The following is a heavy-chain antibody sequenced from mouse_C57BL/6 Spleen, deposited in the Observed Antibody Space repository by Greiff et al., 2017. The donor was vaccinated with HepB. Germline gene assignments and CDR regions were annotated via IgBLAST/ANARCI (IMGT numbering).Heavy chain of an antibody. CDR1: GYAFSSSW. J-gene: IGHJ2*01. CDR2: IYPGDGDI. D-gene: IGHD2-4*01. V-gene: IGHV1-82*01. CDR3: ARSGDYEYYFDY. Sequence: QVQLQQSGPELVKPGASVKISCKASGYAFSSSWMNWVKQRPGKGLEWIGRIYPGDGDINYNGKFKGKATLTADKSSSTAYMQLSSLTSEDSAVYFCARSGDYEYYFDYWGQGTTLTVSS.